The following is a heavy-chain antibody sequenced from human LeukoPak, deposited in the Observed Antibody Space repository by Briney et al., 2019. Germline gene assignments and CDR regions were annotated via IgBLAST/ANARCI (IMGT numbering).Heavy chain of an antibody. CDR2: ISAYNGNT. CDR3: ARGVGGAPSYYYYYYMDV. CDR1: GYTFTSYG. Sequence: ASVTVSCKASGYTFTSYGISWVRQAPGQGLEWMGWISAYNGNTNYAQKLQGRVTMTTDTSTSTAYMELRSLRSDDTAVYYCARGVGGAPSYYYYYYMDVWGKGTTVTVSS. D-gene: IGHD3-16*01. J-gene: IGHJ6*03. V-gene: IGHV1-18*01.